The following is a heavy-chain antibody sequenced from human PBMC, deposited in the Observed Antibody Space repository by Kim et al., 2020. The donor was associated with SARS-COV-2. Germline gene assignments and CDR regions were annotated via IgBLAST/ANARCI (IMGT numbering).Heavy chain of an antibody. CDR3: ARGPDFLHYYYYYYMDV. D-gene: IGHD3-3*01. V-gene: IGHV3-30-3*01. CDR2: ISYDGSNK. J-gene: IGHJ6*03. CDR1: GFTFSSYA. Sequence: GGSLRLSCAASGFTFSSYAMHWVRQAPGKGLEWVAVISYDGSNKYYADSVKGRFTISRDNSKNTLYLQMNSLRAEDTAVYYCARGPDFLHYYYYYYMDV.